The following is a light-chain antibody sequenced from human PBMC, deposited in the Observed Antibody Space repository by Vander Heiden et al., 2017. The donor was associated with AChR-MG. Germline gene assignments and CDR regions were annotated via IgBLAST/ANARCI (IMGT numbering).Light chain of an antibody. J-gene: IGKJ1*01. CDR2: AAS. V-gene: IGKV1-27*01. CDR3: QCDHSAPLT. CDR1: QDISNY. Sequence: DIQMTQSPSSLSASVGDRVTITCRASQDISNYLAWYQQKPGKVPKLLIYAASTLQSGVPSRFSGSVSGTAFTLTISSLQPEDVATYYCQCDHSAPLTFGQGTKVEIK.